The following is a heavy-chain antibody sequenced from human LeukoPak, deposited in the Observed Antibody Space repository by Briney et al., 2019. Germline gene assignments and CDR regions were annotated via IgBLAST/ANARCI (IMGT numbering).Heavy chain of an antibody. CDR3: ARRLYDSSGYYSIFDY. CDR1: GYTFTSNY. D-gene: IGHD3-22*01. Sequence: GASVKVSCKASGYTFTSNYIHWVRQAPGQGLEWMGMIYPRDGSTSYAQKFQDRVTITADESTNTAYMELSSLRSEDTAVYYCARRLYDSSGYYSIFDYWGQGTLVTVSS. J-gene: IGHJ4*02. V-gene: IGHV1-46*01. CDR2: IYPRDGST.